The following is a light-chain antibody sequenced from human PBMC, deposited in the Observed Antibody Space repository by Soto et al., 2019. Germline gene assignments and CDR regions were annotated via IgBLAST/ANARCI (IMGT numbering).Light chain of an antibody. J-gene: IGKJ1*01. V-gene: IGKV1-5*03. CDR1: QSISCW. Sequence: DIQKTQSPSTLSASVGDRVSITCLASQSISCWLAWYQQKPGKAPKLLIYKASTLESGVPSRFSGSGSGTEFTLTISSLQPDDFATYYCQQYDNYPWTFGQGTKVEI. CDR3: QQYDNYPWT. CDR2: KAS.